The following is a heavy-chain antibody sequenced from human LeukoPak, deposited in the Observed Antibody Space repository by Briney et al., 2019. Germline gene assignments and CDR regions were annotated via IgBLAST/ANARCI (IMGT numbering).Heavy chain of an antibody. CDR3: ARQVYSSSWSYYFDY. J-gene: IGHJ4*02. V-gene: IGHV4-4*07. CDR1: GGSISNYY. D-gene: IGHD6-13*01. Sequence: SETLSLTCTVSGGSISNYYWNFIRQPAGKGLEWIGRIYTSGSTNYNPSLKSRVTMSVDTSKNQFSLKLTSVTAADTAVYYCARQVYSSSWSYYFDYWGQGILVTVPS. CDR2: IYTSGST.